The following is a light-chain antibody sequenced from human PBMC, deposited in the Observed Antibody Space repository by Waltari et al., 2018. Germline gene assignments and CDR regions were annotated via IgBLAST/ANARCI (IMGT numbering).Light chain of an antibody. J-gene: IGKJ1*01. CDR1: QSISSW. CDR3: QQYDSYPWT. V-gene: IGKV1-5*03. CDR2: KAS. Sequence: DIQMTQSPSTLSASVGDRVTIICRASQSISSWLDWYQQKPGQAPKILISKASSLESGVPSRFSGSGSGTEFTLTISSLQPDDFAAYYCQQYDSYPWTFGQGTKVEIK.